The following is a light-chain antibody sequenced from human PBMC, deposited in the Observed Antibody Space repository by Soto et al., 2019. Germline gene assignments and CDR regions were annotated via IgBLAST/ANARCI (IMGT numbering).Light chain of an antibody. J-gene: IGLJ1*01. Sequence: QSVLTQPASVSGSPGQSITISCTGTSSDVGGYNYVSWYQQHPGKAPKLMIYDVSNRPSGVSNRFSGSKSGNTASLTISGLQAVDEADYYCSSYTSSSTQVFGTGTKVTVL. CDR2: DVS. V-gene: IGLV2-14*01. CDR1: SSDVGGYNY. CDR3: SSYTSSSTQV.